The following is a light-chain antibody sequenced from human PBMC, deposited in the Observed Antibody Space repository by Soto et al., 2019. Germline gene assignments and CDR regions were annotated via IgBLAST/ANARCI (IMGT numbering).Light chain of an antibody. V-gene: IGKV1-39*01. J-gene: IGKJ1*01. CDR2: AAS. CDR1: QSIRSY. Sequence: DIQMTQSPSSLSASVGDRVTINCRASQSIRSYLNWYQQKPGKAPKLLIYAASSLQSGVPSRFSGIGSVTDFTLTISCLQPEDFATYYCQQSYSTPRTVGQGTMVDSK. CDR3: QQSYSTPRT.